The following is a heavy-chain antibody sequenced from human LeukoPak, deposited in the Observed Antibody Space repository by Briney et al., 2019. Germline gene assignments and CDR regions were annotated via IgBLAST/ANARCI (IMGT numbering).Heavy chain of an antibody. CDR1: GFTFSNYE. CDR3: ISSWY. CDR2: IKTKTDGGTT. D-gene: IGHD6-13*01. V-gene: IGHV3-15*01. J-gene: IGHJ4*02. Sequence: PGGSLRLSCAGSGFTFSNYEMHWVRQAPGKGLEWVGRIKTKTDGGTTDYAAPVKGRFTISRDDSKNTLYLQMNSLKTEDTAVYYRISSWYWGQGTLVTVPS.